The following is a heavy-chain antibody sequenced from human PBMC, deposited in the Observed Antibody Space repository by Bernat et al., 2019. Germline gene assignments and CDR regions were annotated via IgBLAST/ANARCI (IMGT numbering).Heavy chain of an antibody. V-gene: IGHV1-3*01. J-gene: IGHJ4*02. D-gene: IGHD3-9*01. CDR2: INAGNGNT. CDR1: GYTFTSYA. CDR3: ARDKARLVLRYFDWLFGLDY. Sequence: QVQLVQSGAEVKKPGASVKVFCKASGYTFTSYAMHWVRQAPGQRLEWMGWINAGNGNTKYSQKFQGRVTITRDTSASTAYMELSSLRSEDTAVYYCARDKARLVLRYFDWLFGLDYWGQGTLVTVSS.